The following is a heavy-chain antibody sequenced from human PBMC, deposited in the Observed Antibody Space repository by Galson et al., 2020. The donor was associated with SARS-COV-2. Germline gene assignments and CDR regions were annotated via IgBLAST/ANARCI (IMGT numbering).Heavy chain of an antibody. Sequence: GESLKISCAASGFTFSSYAMSWVRQAPGKGLEWVSAISGSGGSTYYADSVKGRFTISRDNSKNTLYLQMNSLRAEDTAVYYCAKDRSYYDSSGYYSDGYFDYWGQGTLVTVSS. CDR3: AKDRSYYDSSGYYSDGYFDY. D-gene: IGHD3-22*01. CDR2: ISGSGGST. V-gene: IGHV3-23*01. CDR1: GFTFSSYA. J-gene: IGHJ4*02.